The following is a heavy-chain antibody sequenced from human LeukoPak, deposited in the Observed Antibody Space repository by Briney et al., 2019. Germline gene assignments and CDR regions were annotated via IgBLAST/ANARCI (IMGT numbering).Heavy chain of an antibody. CDR1: GYSFTSYW. CDR2: IYPGDSDT. J-gene: IGHJ6*02. CDR3: ATATRRYYYYYGMDV. D-gene: IGHD1-26*01. V-gene: IGHV5-51*01. Sequence: GESLKISCKGSGYSFTSYWIGWVRQMPGKGLEWMGIIYPGDSDTRYSPSFQGQVTISADKSISTAYLQWSSLKASDTAMYYCATATRRYYYYYGMDVWGQGTTVTVSS.